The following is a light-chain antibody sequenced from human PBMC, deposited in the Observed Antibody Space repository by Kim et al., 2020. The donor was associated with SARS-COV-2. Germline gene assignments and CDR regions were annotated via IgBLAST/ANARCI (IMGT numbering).Light chain of an antibody. CDR2: DVS. CDR3: CSYAGSYTLV. CDR1: SSVVGDYNY. V-gene: IGLV2-11*01. Sequence: GQSVTISCTGTSSVVGDYNYVSWYQQHPGKAPKLMIYDVSKRPSGVPDRFSGSKSGNTASLTISGLQAEDEADYYCCSYAGSYTLVFGGGTQLTVL. J-gene: IGLJ3*02.